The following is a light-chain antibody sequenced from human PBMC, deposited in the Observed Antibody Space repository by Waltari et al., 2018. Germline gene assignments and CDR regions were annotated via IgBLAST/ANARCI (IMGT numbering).Light chain of an antibody. CDR3: SSYTSSSTLV. V-gene: IGLV2-14*03. J-gene: IGLJ1*01. Sequence: QSALTQPAPVSGSPGQSTTISCTGTSSSVGGYYSVSCYQQPPGKAPKRMIYDVSNRPSGVSNRFSGSKSGNTASLTISGLQAEDEADYYCSSYTSSSTLVFGTGTKVTVL. CDR2: DVS. CDR1: SSSVGGYYS.